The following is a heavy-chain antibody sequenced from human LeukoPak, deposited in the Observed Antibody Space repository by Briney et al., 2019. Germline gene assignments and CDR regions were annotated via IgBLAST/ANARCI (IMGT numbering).Heavy chain of an antibody. Sequence: SETLSLTCTVSGGSISSGGYYWSWIRQHPGKGLEWIGYIYYSGSTYYNPFLKSRVTISVDTSKNQFSLKLSSVTAADTAVYYCARDAVARGWFWFDPWGQGTLVTVSS. D-gene: IGHD5-12*01. J-gene: IGHJ5*02. CDR2: IYYSGST. V-gene: IGHV4-31*03. CDR3: ARDAVARGWFWFDP. CDR1: GGSISSGGYY.